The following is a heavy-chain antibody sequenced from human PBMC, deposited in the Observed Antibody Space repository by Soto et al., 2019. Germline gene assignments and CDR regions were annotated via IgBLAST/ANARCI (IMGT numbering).Heavy chain of an antibody. V-gene: IGHV3-30*18. D-gene: IGHD3-3*01. Sequence: GGSLRLSCAASGFTFSSYGMHWVRQAPGKGLEWVAVISYDGSNKYYADSVKGRFTISRDNSKNTLYLQMNSLRAEDTAVYYCAKDSTYYDFWSGPYYGMDVWGQGTTVTVSS. CDR1: GFTFSSYG. CDR2: ISYDGSNK. CDR3: AKDSTYYDFWSGPYYGMDV. J-gene: IGHJ6*02.